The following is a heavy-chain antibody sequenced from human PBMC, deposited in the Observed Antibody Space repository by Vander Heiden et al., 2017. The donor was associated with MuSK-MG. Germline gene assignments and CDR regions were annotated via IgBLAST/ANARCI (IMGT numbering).Heavy chain of an antibody. J-gene: IGHJ3*02. Sequence: QVQLVQSGAEVKKPGASVKVSCKASGYTFTSYAMHWVRQAPGQRLEWMGWINAGNGNTKYSQKFQSRVTITRDTSASTAYMELSSLRSEDTAVYYCARDLYSSGWYLHDAFDIWGQGTMVTVSS. CDR1: GYTFTSYA. D-gene: IGHD6-19*01. CDR2: INAGNGNT. CDR3: ARDLYSSGWYLHDAFDI. V-gene: IGHV1-3*01.